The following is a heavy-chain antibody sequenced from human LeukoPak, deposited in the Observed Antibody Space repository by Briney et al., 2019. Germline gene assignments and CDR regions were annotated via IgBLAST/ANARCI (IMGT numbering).Heavy chain of an antibody. CDR2: INPNSGGT. CDR1: GYTFTSYG. CDR3: ARKQYPYYDDSRGPLDL. D-gene: IGHD3-22*01. Sequence: ASAKVSCKASGYTFTSYGISWVRQAPGQGLEWMGWINPNSGGTNYAQKFQGRVTMTRDTSISTAYMELSRLRSDDTAVYYCARKQYPYYDDSRGPLDLWGQGTLVTVSS. J-gene: IGHJ5*02. V-gene: IGHV1-2*02.